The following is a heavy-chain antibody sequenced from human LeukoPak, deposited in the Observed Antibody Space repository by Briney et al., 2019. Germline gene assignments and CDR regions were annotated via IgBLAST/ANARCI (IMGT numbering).Heavy chain of an antibody. CDR2: ISWNSGSI. CDR1: GFTLDDYA. D-gene: IGHD6-19*01. Sequence: PGGSLRLSCAASGFTLDDYAMDWGRQAPGKGLEWVSGISWNSGSIGHADSVKGRFTISRANAKPSLYLQMNSLRAEDTALYYCAKDILVIAVAATGFDSWGQGPLVTVS. V-gene: IGHV3-9*01. J-gene: IGHJ4*02. CDR3: AKDILVIAVAATGFDS.